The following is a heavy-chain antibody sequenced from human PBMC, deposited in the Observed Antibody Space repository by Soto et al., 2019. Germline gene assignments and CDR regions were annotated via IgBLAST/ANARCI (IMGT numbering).Heavy chain of an antibody. J-gene: IGHJ4*02. CDR2: ISSSGATM. CDR3: AGDPYYYGSAF. D-gene: IGHD3-10*01. Sequence: QVQLVESGGGLVEPGGSLRLSCAASGFRFSDRYMTWIRQAPGKGLEWVSKISSSGATMYYADSVKGRFTVSRDNAQNSLYLQMNGLRAEDTAVYYCAGDPYYYGSAFWGQGTLVTVSS. CDR1: GFRFSDRY. V-gene: IGHV3-11*01.